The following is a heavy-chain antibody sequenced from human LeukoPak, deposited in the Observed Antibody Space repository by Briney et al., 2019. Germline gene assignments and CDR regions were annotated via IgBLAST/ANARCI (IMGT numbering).Heavy chain of an antibody. CDR2: TYYRSKWYN. CDR3: AREGGRYCSSTSCLDY. V-gene: IGHV6-1*01. J-gene: IGHJ4*02. D-gene: IGHD2-2*01. Sequence: SQTLSLTCAISGDSVSSNSAAWTWIRQSPSRGLEWLGRTYYRSKWYNDYAVSVKSRITINPDTSKNQFSLQLNSVTPEDTAVYYCAREGGRYCSSTSCLDYWGQGTLVTVSS. CDR1: GDSVSSNSAA.